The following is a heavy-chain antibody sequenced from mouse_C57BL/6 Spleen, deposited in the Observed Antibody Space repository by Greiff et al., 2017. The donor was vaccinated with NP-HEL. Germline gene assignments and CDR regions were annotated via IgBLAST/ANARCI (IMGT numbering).Heavy chain of an antibody. J-gene: IGHJ2*01. V-gene: IGHV1-55*01. Sequence: QVQLQQSGAELVKPGASVKMSCKASGYTFTSYWITWVKQRPGQGLEWIGDIYPGSGSTNYNEKFKSKATLTVDTSSSTAYMQLSSLTSEDSAVYYCAKYYYGPYYFDYWGQGTTLTVSS. CDR1: GYTFTSYW. CDR3: AKYYYGPYYFDY. CDR2: IYPGSGST. D-gene: IGHD1-1*01.